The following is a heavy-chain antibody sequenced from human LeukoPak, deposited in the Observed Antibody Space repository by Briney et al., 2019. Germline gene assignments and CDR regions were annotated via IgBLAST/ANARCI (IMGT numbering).Heavy chain of an antibody. CDR3: ATRYGDYVGAFDI. V-gene: IGHV5-51*01. J-gene: IGHJ3*02. Sequence: GESLKISCKGSGYTFTNYWIGWVRRMPGKGLEWMGIIYPGDSDTRDSPSFQGQVTISADKSISTAYLQWSSLKASDTAMYYCATRYGDYVGAFDIWGQGTMVTVSS. CDR1: GYTFTNYW. CDR2: IYPGDSDT. D-gene: IGHD4-17*01.